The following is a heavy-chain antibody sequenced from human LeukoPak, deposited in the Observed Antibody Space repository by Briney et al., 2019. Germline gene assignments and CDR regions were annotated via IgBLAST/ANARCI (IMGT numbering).Heavy chain of an antibody. CDR3: ARVKMTRPDYV. Sequence: SETLSLTCTVSGGSISSYYWSWIRQSPGKGLEWIGYIYYSGSTNYNPSLKSRVTISVDTSKNQFSLKLSSVTAADTAVYYCARVKMTRPDYVWSQGTLVTVSS. CDR2: IYYSGST. J-gene: IGHJ4*02. CDR1: GGSISSYY. V-gene: IGHV4-59*01. D-gene: IGHD3-10*02.